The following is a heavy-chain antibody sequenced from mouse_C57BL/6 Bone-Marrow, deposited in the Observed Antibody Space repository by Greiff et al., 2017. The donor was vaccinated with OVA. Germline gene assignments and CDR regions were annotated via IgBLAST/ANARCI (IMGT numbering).Heavy chain of an antibody. CDR3: TTLYYDYDVGYFDC. J-gene: IGHJ2*01. CDR1: GFNIKDDY. V-gene: IGHV14-4*01. D-gene: IGHD2-4*01. Sequence: VQLQQSGAELVRPGASVKLSCTASGFNIKDDYMHWVKQRPEQGLEWIGWIDPENGDTEYASKFQGKATITADTSSNTAYLQLSSLTSEDTAVYYCTTLYYDYDVGYFDCWGQGTTLTVSS. CDR2: IDPENGDT.